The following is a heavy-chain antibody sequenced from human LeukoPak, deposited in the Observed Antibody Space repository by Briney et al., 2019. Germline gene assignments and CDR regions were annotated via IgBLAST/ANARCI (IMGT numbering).Heavy chain of an antibody. Sequence: GASVKVSCKASGYTFTSYDINWVRQATGQGLEWMGWMNPNSGNTGYAQKFLGRVTMTRNTSISTAYMELSSLRSEDTAVYYCARLPPLRYPRSPSDAFDIWGQGTMVTASS. D-gene: IGHD1-26*01. V-gene: IGHV1-8*01. CDR2: MNPNSGNT. J-gene: IGHJ3*02. CDR3: ARLPPLRYPRSPSDAFDI. CDR1: GYTFTSYD.